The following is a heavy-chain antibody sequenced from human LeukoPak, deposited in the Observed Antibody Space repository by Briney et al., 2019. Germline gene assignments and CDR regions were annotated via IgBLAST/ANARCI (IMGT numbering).Heavy chain of an antibody. J-gene: IGHJ6*02. CDR3: ARLKGIAAAGTSYYYYGMDV. CDR2: IYTSGST. Sequence: SETLSLTRTVSGGSISSYYWSWIRQPAGKGLEWIGRIYTSGSTNYNPSLKSRVTMSVDTSKNQFSLKLSSVTAADTAVYYCARLKGIAAAGTSYYYYGMDVWGQGTTVTVSS. D-gene: IGHD6-13*01. CDR1: GGSISSYY. V-gene: IGHV4-4*07.